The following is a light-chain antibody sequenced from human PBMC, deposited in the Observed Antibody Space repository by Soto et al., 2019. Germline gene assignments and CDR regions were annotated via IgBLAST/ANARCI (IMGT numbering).Light chain of an antibody. J-gene: IGKJ1*01. CDR1: QSISTW. CDR3: QQYDGYPWT. V-gene: IGKV1-5*01. Sequence: DIQMTQSPSTLSASVGDRVTITCRASQSISTWLAWYQQKPGKAPNLLIYDASSLESGTPSRFSGSGSGTEFTLTLSSLQPDDFATYYCQQYDGYPWTFGQGTKVEIK. CDR2: DAS.